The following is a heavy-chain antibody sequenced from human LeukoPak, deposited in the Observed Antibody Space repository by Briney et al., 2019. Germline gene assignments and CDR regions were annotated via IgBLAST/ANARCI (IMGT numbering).Heavy chain of an antibody. CDR1: GYSFTAYV. CDR2: ISTYNPNT. J-gene: IGHJ4*02. V-gene: IGHV1-18*01. CDR3: ARSPARGYDILTNYNDY. Sequence: GSVEVSYKASGYSFTAYVISWVRQAPGQGLEWMGWISTYNPNTNYAQKFQGRVTMTTDTSTSTVYMELRSLRSDDTAVYYCARSPARGYDILTNYNDYWGQGTLVTVPS. D-gene: IGHD3-9*01.